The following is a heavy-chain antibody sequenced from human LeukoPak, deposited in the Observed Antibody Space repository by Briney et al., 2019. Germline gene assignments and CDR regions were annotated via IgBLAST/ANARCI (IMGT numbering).Heavy chain of an antibody. CDR1: GGSISSSTYY. CDR3: ARGRSRYCSSTSCYTFDP. Sequence: SETLSLTCTVSGGSISSSTYYWVWIRQPPGTGLEWIGSINYSGNTYYNPSLKSRVTISVDTSKNQFSLKLSSVTAADTAVYYCARGRSRYCSSTSCYTFDPWGQGTLVTVSS. J-gene: IGHJ5*02. V-gene: IGHV4-39*07. D-gene: IGHD2-2*02. CDR2: INYSGNT.